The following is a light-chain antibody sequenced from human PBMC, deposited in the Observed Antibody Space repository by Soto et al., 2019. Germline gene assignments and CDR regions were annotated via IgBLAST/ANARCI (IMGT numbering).Light chain of an antibody. V-gene: IGLV1-40*01. J-gene: IGLJ2*01. CDR2: GNS. Sequence: QLVLTQPPSVSWAPGQRVTISCTGRSSNIGAGYDVHWYQQLPGTAPQLLIYGNSKRPSGVPDRFSGSKSGPSASLAITWLQAEDEADYYCQSYDSSLSVVFGGGTKLTVL. CDR3: QSYDSSLSVV. CDR1: SSNIGAGYD.